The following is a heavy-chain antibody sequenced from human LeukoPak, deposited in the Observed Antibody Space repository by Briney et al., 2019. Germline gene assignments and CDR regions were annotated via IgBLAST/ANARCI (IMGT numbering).Heavy chain of an antibody. D-gene: IGHD3-10*01. CDR3: AKGRPYGSGRD. V-gene: IGHV3-23*01. CDR2: ISGSGGST. CDR1: GFTFSSYA. Sequence: QTGGSLRLSCAASGFTFSSYAMSLVRQDPRNWLESVSRISGSGGSTYYEDSVKGRFTISRDNSKNTLYLQMNSLRAEDTAVYYCAKGRPYGSGRDWGQGTLVTVSS. J-gene: IGHJ4*02.